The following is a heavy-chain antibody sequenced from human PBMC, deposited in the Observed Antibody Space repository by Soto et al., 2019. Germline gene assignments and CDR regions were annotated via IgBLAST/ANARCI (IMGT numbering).Heavy chain of an antibody. CDR3: ARGGRRRGHEY. CDR1: GYMFTSYG. J-gene: IGHJ4*02. Sequence: QVPLVQSGVEVKKPGASVKVSCKASGYMFTSYGLTWVRQAPGQGLEWMGRISPFNGNTKYAQNLQGRVTLTTDTSTNTVYMQLTGPRSDDTAVYYCARGGRRRGHEYWGQGTLVTVSS. CDR2: ISPFNGNT. V-gene: IGHV1-18*01. D-gene: IGHD3-16*01.